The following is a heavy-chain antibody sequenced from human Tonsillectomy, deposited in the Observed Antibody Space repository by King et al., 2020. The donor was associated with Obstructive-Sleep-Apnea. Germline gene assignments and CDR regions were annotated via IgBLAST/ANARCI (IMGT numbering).Heavy chain of an antibody. CDR1: GFTFSSYG. CDR2: IWYDGSNK. D-gene: IGHD2-21*01. Sequence: VQLVESGGGVVQPGRSLRLSCAASGFTFSSYGMHWVRQAPGKGLEWVAVIWYDGSNKYYADSVKVRFTISRDNSKNTLYLQMNSLRAEDTAGYYCARDRNFGILWFSGHNWFDPWGQGTLVTVSS. CDR3: ARDRNFGILWFSGHNWFDP. J-gene: IGHJ5*02. V-gene: IGHV3-33*01.